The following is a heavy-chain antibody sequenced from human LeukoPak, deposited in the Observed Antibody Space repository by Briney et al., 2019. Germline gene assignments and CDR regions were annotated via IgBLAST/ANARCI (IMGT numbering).Heavy chain of an antibody. CDR2: ISSSSSTT. J-gene: IGHJ6*03. CDR1: GFTFSTYS. CDR3: ARERYTNMDV. V-gene: IGHV3-48*01. Sequence: PGGSLRLSCAAAGFTFSTYSMNSVRQAPGKGLEWVSYISSSSSTTYYADSVKGRLTISRDNAKSSLYLQMNSLRAEDTAVYYCARERYTNMDVWGKGTTVTVSS. D-gene: IGHD3-9*01.